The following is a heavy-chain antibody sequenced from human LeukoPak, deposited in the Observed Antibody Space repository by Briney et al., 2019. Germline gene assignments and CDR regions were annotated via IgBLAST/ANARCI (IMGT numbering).Heavy chain of an antibody. CDR3: ARDKRYALDI. J-gene: IGHJ3*02. Sequence: PGGSLRLSCAASGFTFRSYSMNWVRPAPGKGLEWVSSISSSSSYIYYADSVKGRFTISRDNAKNSLYLQMNSLRAEDTAVYYCARDKRYALDIWGQGTMVTVSS. D-gene: IGHD6-25*01. V-gene: IGHV3-21*04. CDR1: GFTFRSYS. CDR2: ISSSSSYI.